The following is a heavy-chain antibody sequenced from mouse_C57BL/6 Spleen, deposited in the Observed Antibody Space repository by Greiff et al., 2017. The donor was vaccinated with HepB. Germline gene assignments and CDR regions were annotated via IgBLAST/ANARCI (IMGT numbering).Heavy chain of an antibody. D-gene: IGHD2-5*01. CDR1: GYAFTNYL. Sequence: QVHVKQSGAELVRPGTSVKVSCKASGYAFTNYLIEWVKQRPGQGLEWIGVINPGSGGTNYNEKFKGKATLTADKSSSTAYMQLSSLTSEDSAVYFCAREAYYSNAMDYWGQGTSVTVSS. CDR3: AREAYYSNAMDY. CDR2: INPGSGGT. J-gene: IGHJ4*01. V-gene: IGHV1-54*01.